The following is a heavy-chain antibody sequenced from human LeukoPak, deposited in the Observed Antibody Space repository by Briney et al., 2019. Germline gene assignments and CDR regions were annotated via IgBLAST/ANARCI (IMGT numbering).Heavy chain of an antibody. D-gene: IGHD2-2*01. CDR3: AKSRGCSSTSCLVDY. CDR1: GFAFSSSG. Sequence: GRSLRLSCAASGFAFSSSGMHWVRKAPGKGLEWVAVISYDGSNKYYADSVKGRFTISRDNSKTTLYLQMNSLRAEDTAVYYCAKSRGCSSTSCLVDYWGQGTLVTVSS. V-gene: IGHV3-30*18. J-gene: IGHJ4*02. CDR2: ISYDGSNK.